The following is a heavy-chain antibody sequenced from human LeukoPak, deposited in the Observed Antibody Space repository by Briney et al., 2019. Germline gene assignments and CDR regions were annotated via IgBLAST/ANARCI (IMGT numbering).Heavy chain of an antibody. J-gene: IGHJ4*02. CDR3: ARSSNSPSLPNDY. D-gene: IGHD6-6*01. Sequence: PSETLSLTCTVSGGSISTYYWNWIRQPAGKGLEWIGRIYTSGSTNYNPSLKSRVTMSVDTSKNQFSLKLSSVTAADTAVYYCARSSNSPSLPNDYWGQGTLVTVSP. CDR2: IYTSGST. CDR1: GGSISTYY. V-gene: IGHV4-4*07.